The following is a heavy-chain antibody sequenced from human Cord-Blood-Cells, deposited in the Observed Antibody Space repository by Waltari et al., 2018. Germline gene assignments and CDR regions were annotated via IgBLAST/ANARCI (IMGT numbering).Heavy chain of an antibody. Sequence: QVQLVQSGPEVKKPGASVKVACQVSGYTLTDFSMHWVRQAPGKGLEWLGGFDPEDGETIYARKFQGRVTMTEDTSTDTAYMELSSLRSEDTAVYYCATGGVVVPADDAFDIWGQGTMVTVSS. CDR1: GYTLTDFS. CDR3: ATGGVVVPADDAFDI. D-gene: IGHD2-2*01. CDR2: FDPEDGET. J-gene: IGHJ3*02. V-gene: IGHV1-24*01.